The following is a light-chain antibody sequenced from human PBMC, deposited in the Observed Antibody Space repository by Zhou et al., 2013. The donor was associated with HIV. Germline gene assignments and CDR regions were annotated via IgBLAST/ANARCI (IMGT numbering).Light chain of an antibody. V-gene: IGKV1D-16*01. CDR3: QQYNSYST. Sequence: DIQMTQSPSYVSASVGDRVTITCRASHDISTWLAWYQQKPGKAPKLLIYATSTLQSGVPSRFSGSGSGTEFTLTISSLQPDDFATYYCQQYNSYSTFGQGTKLEIK. CDR1: HDISTW. CDR2: ATS. J-gene: IGKJ2*01.